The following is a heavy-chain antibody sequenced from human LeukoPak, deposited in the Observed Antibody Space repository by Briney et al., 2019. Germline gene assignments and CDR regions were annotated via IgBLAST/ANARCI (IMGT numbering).Heavy chain of an antibody. D-gene: IGHD5-12*01. V-gene: IGHV3-23*01. CDR1: GFTFSSYA. J-gene: IGHJ4*02. CDR2: ISGSGGST. Sequence: GGSLRLSCAASGFTFSSYAISWVRQAPGKGLEWVSAISGSGGSTYYADSVKGRFTISRDNSKNTLYLQMNSLRAEDTAVYYCAKAAGYSGYEKLDYWGQGTLVTVSS. CDR3: AKAAGYSGYEKLDY.